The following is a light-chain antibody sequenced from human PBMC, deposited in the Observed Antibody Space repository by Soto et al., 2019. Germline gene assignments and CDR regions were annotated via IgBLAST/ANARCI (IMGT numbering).Light chain of an antibody. V-gene: IGKV3-20*01. CDR3: HQYGSSRMYT. CDR2: GAS. J-gene: IGKJ2*01. Sequence: EIVLTPSPGTLSLSPGERATLSCRASKSVSSSYLAWYQQKPGQAPRLLIYGASSRATGIPDRFSGSGSGTDFTLTISRLEPEDFAVYYCHQYGSSRMYTFGQGTKLEIK. CDR1: KSVSSSY.